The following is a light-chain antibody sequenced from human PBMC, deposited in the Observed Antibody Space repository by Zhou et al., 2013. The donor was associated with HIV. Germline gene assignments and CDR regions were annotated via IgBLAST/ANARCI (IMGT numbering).Light chain of an antibody. J-gene: IGKJ4*01. V-gene: IGKV1-39*01. CDR3: QQANSFSVT. CDR1: QSISSY. CDR2: AAS. Sequence: DIQMTQSPSSLSASVGDRVTITCRASQSISSYLNWYQQKPGKAPKVLIYAASSLQSGVPSRFSGSGSGTDFTLTINSLQPEDFATYYCQQANSFSVTFGGGTKVEAK.